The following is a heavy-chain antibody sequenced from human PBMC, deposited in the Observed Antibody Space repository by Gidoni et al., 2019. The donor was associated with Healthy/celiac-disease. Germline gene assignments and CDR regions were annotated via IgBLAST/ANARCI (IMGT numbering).Heavy chain of an antibody. CDR2: IIPIFGTA. J-gene: IGHJ6*03. CDR1: GGTFSSYA. Sequence: QVQLVQSGAEVKKPGSSVKVSCKASGGTFSSYAISWVRQAPGQGLEWMGGIIPIFGTANYAQKFQGRVTITADKSTSTAYMELSSLRSEDTAVYYCARGTPQDGIVVVPAALGSGYYYYMDVWGKGTTVTVSS. CDR3: ARGTPQDGIVVVPAALGSGYYYYMDV. V-gene: IGHV1-69*06. D-gene: IGHD2-2*01.